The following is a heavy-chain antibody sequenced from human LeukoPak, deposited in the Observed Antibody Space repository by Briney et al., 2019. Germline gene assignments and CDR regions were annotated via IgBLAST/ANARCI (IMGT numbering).Heavy chain of an antibody. CDR2: IRYDGSNK. V-gene: IGHV3-30*02. CDR1: GFTFSSYG. J-gene: IGHJ4*02. CDR3: AKEAPLWFGDV. D-gene: IGHD3-10*01. Sequence: GGSLRLSCAASGFTFSSYGMHWVRQAPGKGLECVAFIRYDGSNKYYADSVKGRFTISRDNSKNTLYLQMNRLRAEDTAVYYCAKEAPLWFGDVRGQGTLVTVSS.